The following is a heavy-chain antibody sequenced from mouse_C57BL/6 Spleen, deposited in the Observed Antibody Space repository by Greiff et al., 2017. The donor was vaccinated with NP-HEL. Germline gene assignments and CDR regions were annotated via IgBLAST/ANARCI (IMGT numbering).Heavy chain of an antibody. Sequence: VQLKESGEGLVKPGGSLKLSCAASGFTFSSYAMSWVRQTPEKRLEWVAYISSGGDYIYYADTVKGRFTISRDNARNTLYLQMSSLKSEDTAMYYCTSDRPGDYYGSSYWYFDVWGTGTTVTVSS. CDR1: GFTFSSYA. CDR2: ISSGGDYI. V-gene: IGHV5-9-1*02. J-gene: IGHJ1*03. CDR3: TSDRPGDYYGSSYWYFDV. D-gene: IGHD1-1*01.